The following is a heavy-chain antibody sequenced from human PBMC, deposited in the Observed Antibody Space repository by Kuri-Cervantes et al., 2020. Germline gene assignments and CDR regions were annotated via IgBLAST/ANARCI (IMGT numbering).Heavy chain of an antibody. Sequence: GSLRLSCTVSGGSISSYYWSWIRQPAGKGLEWIGRIYTSGSTNYNPSLKSRVTMSVDTSKNQFSLKLSSVTAADTAVYYCARVRVYDSSGYVSGLSWFDPWGQGTLVTVSS. CDR3: ARVRVYDSSGYVSGLSWFDP. D-gene: IGHD3-22*01. J-gene: IGHJ5*02. V-gene: IGHV4-4*07. CDR1: GGSISSYY. CDR2: IYTSGST.